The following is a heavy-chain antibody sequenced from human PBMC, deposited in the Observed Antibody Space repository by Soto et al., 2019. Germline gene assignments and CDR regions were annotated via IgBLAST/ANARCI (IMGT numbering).Heavy chain of an antibody. CDR3: ARDLRSTSSY. CDR2: ISSSSSYI. CDR1: VFSFSSYS. Sequence: GKSRRRSCAVSVFSFSSYSMNWVRQAPGKGLEWVSSISSSSSYIYYADSVKGRFTISRDNAKNSLYLQMNSLRAEDTAVYYCARDLRSTSSYWGQGTLVTASS. D-gene: IGHD1-1*01. V-gene: IGHV3-21*01. J-gene: IGHJ4*02.